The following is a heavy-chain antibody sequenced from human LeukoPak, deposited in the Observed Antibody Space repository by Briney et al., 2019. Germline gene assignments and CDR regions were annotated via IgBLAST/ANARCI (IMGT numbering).Heavy chain of an antibody. Sequence: KPGGSLRLSCAASGLTLSNYDMNWVRQATGKGQEWVSSISTSSRYIYYKDSVRGRFTISRDDAKNSLYLEMNSLRAEDTAVYYCARADCSSSTCYLRRSWFDPWGQGTLITVSS. J-gene: IGHJ5*02. CDR3: ARADCSSSTCYLRRSWFDP. V-gene: IGHV3-21*01. D-gene: IGHD2-2*01. CDR1: GLTLSNYD. CDR2: ISTSSRYI.